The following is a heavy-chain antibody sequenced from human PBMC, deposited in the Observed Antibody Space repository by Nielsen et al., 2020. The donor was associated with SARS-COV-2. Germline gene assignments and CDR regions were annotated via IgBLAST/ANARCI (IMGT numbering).Heavy chain of an antibody. CDR2: INSDGSIT. D-gene: IGHD2-2*01. V-gene: IGHV3-74*01. CDR3: ARDPAYIVVVGYYYYGMDV. Sequence: VRQAPGKGLVWVSRINSDGSITTYADSVQGRFTISRDNAKNTLDLQMNSLRAEDTAVYYCARDPAYIVVVGYYYYGMDVWGQGTTVTVSS. J-gene: IGHJ6*02.